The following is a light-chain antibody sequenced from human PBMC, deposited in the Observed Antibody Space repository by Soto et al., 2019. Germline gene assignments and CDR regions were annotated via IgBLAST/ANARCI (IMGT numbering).Light chain of an antibody. J-gene: IGLJ2*01. V-gene: IGLV2-23*01. CDR1: TSDVGSYNL. CDR2: DDT. Sequence: QSALTQPASVSGSPGQSIAISCTGTTSDVGSYNLVSWYQQHPGKAPKLMIYDDTKRPSGISNRFSGSKSDNTASLTISGLQAEDEADYYCCSYAGSGNVVFGGGTKLTVL. CDR3: CSYAGSGNVV.